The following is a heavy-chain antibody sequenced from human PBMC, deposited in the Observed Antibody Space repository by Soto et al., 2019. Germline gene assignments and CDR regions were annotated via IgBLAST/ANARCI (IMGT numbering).Heavy chain of an antibody. J-gene: IGHJ6*03. D-gene: IGHD3-9*01. CDR2: IYPGDSDT. CDR1: GYSFTSYW. CDR3: ARQGARDYDILTGYYTDYYYYMDV. Sequence: GESLKISCKGSGYSFTSYWIGWVRQMPGKGLEWMGIIYPGDSDTRYSPSFQGQVTISADKSISTAYLQWSSLKASDTAMYYCARQGARDYDILTGYYTDYYYYMDVWGKGTTVTVSS. V-gene: IGHV5-51*01.